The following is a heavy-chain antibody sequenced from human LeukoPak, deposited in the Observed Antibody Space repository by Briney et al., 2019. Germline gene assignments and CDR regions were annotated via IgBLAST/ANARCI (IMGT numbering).Heavy chain of an antibody. CDR3: GSTIFGVVIDLDSGYY. CDR1: GFTFSNYA. Sequence: GRSLRLSCASSGFTFSNYAMHWVRQAPGKGLEWVAVISYDGSKLDYVDPVKGRFTISRDNSKNTLYLQMNSLRAEDTAVYYCGSTIFGVVIDLDSGYYWGQGTLVTVSS. V-gene: IGHV3-30*04. D-gene: IGHD3-3*01. CDR2: ISYDGSKL. J-gene: IGHJ4*02.